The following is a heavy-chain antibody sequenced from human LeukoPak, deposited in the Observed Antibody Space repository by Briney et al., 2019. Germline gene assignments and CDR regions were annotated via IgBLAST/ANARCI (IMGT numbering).Heavy chain of an antibody. CDR2: ISAYNGNT. V-gene: IGHV1-18*04. CDR3: ARDSGAVGTLSFFDY. CDR1: GYTFTNYG. D-gene: IGHD6-13*01. J-gene: IGHJ4*02. Sequence: ASVTVSCTASGYTFTNYGITWGRQAPGQGLEWMGWISAYNGNTNYAQKLQGRVTLTTDTSTSTAYMELRSLRSDDTAVYYCARDSGAVGTLSFFDYWGQGTLVTVSS.